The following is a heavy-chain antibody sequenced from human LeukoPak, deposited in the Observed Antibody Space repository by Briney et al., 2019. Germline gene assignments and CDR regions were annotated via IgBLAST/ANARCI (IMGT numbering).Heavy chain of an antibody. CDR3: ARNLAVGYSSWFDAPDV. CDR1: GGSLSNYY. J-gene: IGHJ3*01. Sequence: SETLSLTCSVSGGSLSNYYWTWIRQSPGKGLEWIGNIYYSGSTNYNSSLKSRVTISVGPSKNQLSLKLSSVAAADTAVYYCARNLAVGYSSWFDAPDVWGQGTMVNVSS. D-gene: IGHD6-13*01. CDR2: IYYSGST. V-gene: IGHV4-59*08.